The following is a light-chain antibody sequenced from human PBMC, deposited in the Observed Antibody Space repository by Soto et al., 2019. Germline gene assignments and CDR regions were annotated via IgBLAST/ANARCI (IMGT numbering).Light chain of an antibody. J-gene: IGLJ1*01. CDR3: SSYTSSSTPYV. Sequence: QSALTQPASVSGSPGQSIPISCTGTSRDVGGYNYVSWYQQHPVKAPKLMIYDVTNRPSGVSDRFSGSKSGNTASLTISGLHAEDEADYYCSSYTSSSTPYVFGTGTKLTVL. CDR1: SRDVGGYNY. CDR2: DVT. V-gene: IGLV2-14*01.